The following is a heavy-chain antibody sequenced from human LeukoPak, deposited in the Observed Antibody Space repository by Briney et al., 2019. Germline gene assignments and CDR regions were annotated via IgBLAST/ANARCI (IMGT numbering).Heavy chain of an antibody. D-gene: IGHD2-15*01. V-gene: IGHV1-69*05. CDR3: ALRRKDIVVVVAAEGGGASDI. J-gene: IGHJ3*02. CDR1: GGTFSSYA. Sequence: SVKVSCKASGGTFSSYAISWVRQAPGQGLEWMGRIIPIFGTANYAQKFQGRVTITTDESTSTAYMELSSLRSEDTAVYYCALRRKDIVVVVAAEGGGASDIWGQGTMVTVSS. CDR2: IIPIFGTA.